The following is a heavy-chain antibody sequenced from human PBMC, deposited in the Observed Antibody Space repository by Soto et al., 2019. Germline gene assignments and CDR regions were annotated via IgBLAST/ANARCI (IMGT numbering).Heavy chain of an antibody. J-gene: IGHJ3*02. V-gene: IGHV3-13*01. CDR1: GFTFSSYD. CDR3: ARADSSTSHYGKYDFDI. D-gene: IGHD2-2*01. CDR2: IGTAGDT. Sequence: EVKLVASGGGLVQPGGSLSLSCAASGFTFSSYDMHWVRPATGKGLEWVSAIGTAGDTYYPGSVKCRFTISREHAKNSLYLQMNSPRAGDTAVYYCARADSSTSHYGKYDFDIWGQGTTVTVS.